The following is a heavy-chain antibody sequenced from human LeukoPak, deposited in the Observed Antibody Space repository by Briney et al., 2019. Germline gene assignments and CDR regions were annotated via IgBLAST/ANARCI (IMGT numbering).Heavy chain of an antibody. D-gene: IGHD4-17*01. Sequence: PSETLSLTCAVSGGSISSGGYSWSWIRQPPGKGLEWIGYIYHSGSTYYNPSLKSRVTISVDRSKNQFSLKLSSVTAADTAVYYCARAIDYGDSYYFDYWGQGTLVTVSS. CDR1: GGSISSGGYS. V-gene: IGHV4-30-2*01. CDR2: IYHSGST. CDR3: ARAIDYGDSYYFDY. J-gene: IGHJ4*02.